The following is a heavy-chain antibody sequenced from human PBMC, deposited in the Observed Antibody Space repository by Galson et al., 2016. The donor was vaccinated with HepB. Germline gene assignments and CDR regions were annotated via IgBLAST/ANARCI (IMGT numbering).Heavy chain of an antibody. V-gene: IGHV3-48*04. Sequence: SLRLSCAASGFNLNDYSMNWVRQSPGKGLEWLSFISISSTTIDYADSVKGRFIVSRDNAKQSLHLQMNSLKADDTSVYYYARGAPFEEAYTYTSDFYHGMDVWGKGAAVTVSS. CDR1: GFNLNDYS. CDR2: ISISSTTI. D-gene: IGHD1-14*01. CDR3: ARGAPFEEAYTYTSDFYHGMDV. J-gene: IGHJ6*04.